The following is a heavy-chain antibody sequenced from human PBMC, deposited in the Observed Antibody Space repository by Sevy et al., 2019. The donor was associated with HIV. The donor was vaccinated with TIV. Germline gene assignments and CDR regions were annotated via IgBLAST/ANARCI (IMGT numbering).Heavy chain of an antibody. D-gene: IGHD2-21*02. CDR1: GGTLSNYG. CDR3: AGVRSCGGDCYFFDN. V-gene: IGHV1-69*10. Sequence: ASVKVSCKASGGTLSNYGMNWVRQAPGQGLEWMGGIIPRVGISNYAQEFQGRVTITADESTSTLYMEVSRLGFDDTAVYFCAGVRSCGGDCYFFDNWGQGTLLTVSS. CDR2: IIPRVGIS. J-gene: IGHJ4*02.